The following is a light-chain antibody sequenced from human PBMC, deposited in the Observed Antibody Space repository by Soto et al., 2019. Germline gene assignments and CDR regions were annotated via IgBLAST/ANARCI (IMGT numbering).Light chain of an antibody. CDR3: SSYAGSSNV. V-gene: IGLV2-8*01. CDR2: EVS. J-gene: IGLJ1*01. CDR1: SSDVGGYKY. Sequence: QSVLTQPASVSGSPGQSITVSCTGTSSDVGGYKYVSWHQQHPGKAPKLLIYEVSNRPSGVPDRFSGSKSGNTASLTVSGLQAEDEADYYCSSYAGSSNVFGTGTKVTVL.